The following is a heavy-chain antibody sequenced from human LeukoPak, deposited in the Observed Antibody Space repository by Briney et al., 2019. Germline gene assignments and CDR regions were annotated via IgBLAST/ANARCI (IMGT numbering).Heavy chain of an antibody. J-gene: IGHJ5*02. CDR2: ISGDGGST. Sequence: PGGSLGLSCAASGFTLDDYAMHWVRHAPGKGLEWVSLISGDGGSTYYADSVKGRFTISRDNSKNSLYLQMNSLRTEDTALYYCAKSQRWLQLNHWFDPWGQGTLVTVSS. V-gene: IGHV3-43*02. CDR1: GFTLDDYA. D-gene: IGHD5-24*01. CDR3: AKSQRWLQLNHWFDP.